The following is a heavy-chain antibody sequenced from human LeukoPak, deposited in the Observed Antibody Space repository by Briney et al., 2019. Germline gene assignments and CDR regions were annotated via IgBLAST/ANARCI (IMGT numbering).Heavy chain of an antibody. CDR1: GFTFSSYA. V-gene: IGHV3-23*01. D-gene: IGHD3-16*02. CDR3: AKGDMITFGGVIPEVYFDY. Sequence: QPGGSLRLSCAASGFTFSSYAMSWVRQAPGKGLEWVSAISGSGGSTYYADSVKGRFTISRDNSKNTLYLQMNSLRAEDTAVYYCAKGDMITFGGVIPEVYFDYWGQGTLVTVSS. CDR2: ISGSGGST. J-gene: IGHJ4*02.